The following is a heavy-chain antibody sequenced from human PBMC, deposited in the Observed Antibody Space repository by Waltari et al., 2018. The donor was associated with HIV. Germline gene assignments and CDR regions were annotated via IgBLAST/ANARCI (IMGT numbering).Heavy chain of an antibody. J-gene: IGHJ4*02. CDR3: ARIENSGSYWGRPFDY. Sequence: QVQLQESGPGLVKPSQTLSLTCTVSGGSISSGGYYWSWIRQHPGKGLEWIGYIYYSGSTYYHPSLKSRVTISVDTSKNQFSLKLSSVTAADTAVYYCARIENSGSYWGRPFDYWGQGTLVTVSS. D-gene: IGHD1-26*01. V-gene: IGHV4-31*03. CDR2: IYYSGST. CDR1: GGSISSGGYY.